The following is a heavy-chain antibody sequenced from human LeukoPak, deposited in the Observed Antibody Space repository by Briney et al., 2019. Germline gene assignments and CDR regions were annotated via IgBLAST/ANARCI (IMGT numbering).Heavy chain of an antibody. J-gene: IGHJ4*02. Sequence: SETLSLTCTVSGGSISSYAWSWMRQPAGKGLEWIGHIYSSGSTHYNPSLKGRVTMSFDTSKNQLSLKLSSVTAADTAVYYCARDGGGYSYGDWGQGTLVTVSS. D-gene: IGHD5-18*01. CDR3: ARDGGGYSYGD. CDR2: IYSSGST. CDR1: GGSISSYA. V-gene: IGHV4-4*07.